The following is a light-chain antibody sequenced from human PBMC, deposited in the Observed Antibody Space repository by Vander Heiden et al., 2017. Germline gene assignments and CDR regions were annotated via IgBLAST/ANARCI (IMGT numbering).Light chain of an antibody. CDR2: RVS. V-gene: IGKV2-30*01. Sequence: DVVMPQSPPSLPVTLGQAAAISCRSSQSLVNSDGNTYLSWFQQRPGQSPRRLIYRVSNRDSGVPDRISGSGSGTDFTLKISRVEAEDVGVYFCMQGSHWPLTFGGGTRVEIK. J-gene: IGKJ4*01. CDR1: QSLVNSDGNTY. CDR3: MQGSHWPLT.